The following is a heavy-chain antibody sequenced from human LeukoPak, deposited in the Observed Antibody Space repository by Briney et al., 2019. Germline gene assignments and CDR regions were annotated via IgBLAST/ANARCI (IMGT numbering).Heavy chain of an antibody. D-gene: IGHD2-15*01. J-gene: IGHJ2*01. Sequence: SETLSLTCAVYGGSFSGYYWSWIRQPPGKGLEWIREINHSGSTSYNPSLKSRVTISVDTSKNQFSLKLSSVTAADTAVYYCARAYCSGGSCYWYFDLWGRGTLVTVSS. V-gene: IGHV4-34*01. CDR3: ARAYCSGGSCYWYFDL. CDR1: GGSFSGYY. CDR2: INHSGST.